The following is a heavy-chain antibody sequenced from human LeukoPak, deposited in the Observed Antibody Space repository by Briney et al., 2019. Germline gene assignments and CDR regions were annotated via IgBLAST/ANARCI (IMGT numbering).Heavy chain of an antibody. J-gene: IGHJ5*02. CDR3: ASSGSYLNWFDP. D-gene: IGHD1-26*01. CDR2: INHSGST. V-gene: IGHV4-34*01. CDR1: GGSFSGYY. Sequence: SETLSLTCAVYGGSFSGYYWSWIRQPPGKGLEWIGEINHSGSTNYNPSRMSRVTISVDTSKNQFSLKLTSVTAADTAVYYCASSGSYLNWFDPWGQGTLVTVSS.